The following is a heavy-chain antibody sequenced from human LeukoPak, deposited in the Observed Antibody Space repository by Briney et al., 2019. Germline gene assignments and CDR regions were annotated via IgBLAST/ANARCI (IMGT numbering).Heavy chain of an antibody. J-gene: IGHJ6*04. CDR3: ARGEQQLSYYYYYGMDV. CDR1: GFTFSSYA. V-gene: IGHV3-30*04. Sequence: PRGSLRLSCAASGFTFSSYAMHWVRQAPGKGLEWVAVISYDGSNKYYADSVKGRFTISRDNSKNTLYLQMNSLRAEDTAVYYCARGEQQLSYYYYYGMDVWGKGTTVTVSS. D-gene: IGHD6-13*01. CDR2: ISYDGSNK.